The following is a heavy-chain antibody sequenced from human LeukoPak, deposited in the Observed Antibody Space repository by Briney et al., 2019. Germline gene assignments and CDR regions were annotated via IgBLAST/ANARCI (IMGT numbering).Heavy chain of an antibody. Sequence: GGALRLSCAASGFTFSSHWMTWVRQPPGKGLEWLGDINQDGSEKYYAGSVRGRFTMSRDNAKISLYLQMNSLRAEDTAVYFCTRVSVSDAFDLWGQGTMVTVSS. CDR1: GFTFSSHW. CDR2: INQDGSEK. J-gene: IGHJ3*01. CDR3: TRVSVSDAFDL. V-gene: IGHV3-7*01.